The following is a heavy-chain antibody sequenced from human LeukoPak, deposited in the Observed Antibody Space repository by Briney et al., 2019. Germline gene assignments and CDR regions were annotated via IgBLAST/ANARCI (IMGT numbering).Heavy chain of an antibody. CDR2: INHSGST. D-gene: IGHD4-11*01. Sequence: SETLSLTCAVYGGSFSGYYWSWIRQPPGKGLEWIGEINHSGSTDYNPSLKSRVTISVDTSRNQFSLKLSSVTAADTAVYYCARGQGTVTTHWGQGTLVTVSS. V-gene: IGHV4-34*01. CDR3: ARGQGTVTTH. J-gene: IGHJ4*02. CDR1: GGSFSGYY.